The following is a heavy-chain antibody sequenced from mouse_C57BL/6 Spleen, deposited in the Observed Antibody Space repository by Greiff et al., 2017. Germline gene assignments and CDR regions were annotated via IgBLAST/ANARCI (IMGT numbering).Heavy chain of an antibody. CDR2: IDPSDSYT. D-gene: IGHD1-1*01. J-gene: IGHJ3*01. CDR3: ARGATVVATEGFAY. V-gene: IGHV1-59*01. CDR1: GYTFTSYW. Sequence: VQLKQPGAELVRPGTSVKLSCKASGYTFTSYWMHWVKQRPGQGLEWIGVIDPSDSYTNYNQKFKGKATLTVDTSSSTAYMQLSSLTSEDSAVYYCARGATVVATEGFAYWGQGTLVTVSA.